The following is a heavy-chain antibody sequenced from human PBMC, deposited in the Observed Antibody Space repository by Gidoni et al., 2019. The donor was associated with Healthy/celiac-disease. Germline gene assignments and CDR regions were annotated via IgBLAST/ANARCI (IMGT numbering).Heavy chain of an antibody. CDR1: GFTFSNAW. CDR2: IKSKTDGGTT. Sequence: EVQLVESGGGLVKPGGSLRRSCAASGFTFSNAWMSWVRQAPGKGLEWVGRIKSKTDGGTTDYAAPVNGRFTISRDDSKNTLYLQMNSLKTEDTAVYYCTTGVRLVGATLFSYYYGMDVWGQGTTVTVSS. J-gene: IGHJ6*02. V-gene: IGHV3-15*01. D-gene: IGHD1-26*01. CDR3: TTGVRLVGATLFSYYYGMDV.